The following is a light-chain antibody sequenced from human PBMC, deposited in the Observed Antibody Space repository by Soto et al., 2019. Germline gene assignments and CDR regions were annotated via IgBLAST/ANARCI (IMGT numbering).Light chain of an antibody. V-gene: IGKV3-20*01. J-gene: IGKJ3*01. Sequence: EIVLTQSPGPLSLSPGERVTLSCRASQSVSSSYLAWYQQKPGQAPRLLIYGASSRATGIPDRFSGSGSGTDFTLTISRLEPEDFAVYYCQQYGSSFGPGTKVDIK. CDR3: QQYGSS. CDR2: GAS. CDR1: QSVSSSY.